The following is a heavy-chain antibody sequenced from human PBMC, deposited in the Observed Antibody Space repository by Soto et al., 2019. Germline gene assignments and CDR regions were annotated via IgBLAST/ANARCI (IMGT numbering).Heavy chain of an antibody. D-gene: IGHD5-12*01. V-gene: IGHV4-30-2*01. CDR1: GGSISSGGYS. J-gene: IGHJ4*02. Sequence: SDTLSLTCAVSGGSISSGGYSWSWIRQPPGKGLEWIGYIYHSGSTYYNPSLKSRVTISVDRSKNQFSLKLSSVTAADTAVYYCARDEGDGYIGEWGQGTLVTVSS. CDR2: IYHSGST. CDR3: ARDEGDGYIGE.